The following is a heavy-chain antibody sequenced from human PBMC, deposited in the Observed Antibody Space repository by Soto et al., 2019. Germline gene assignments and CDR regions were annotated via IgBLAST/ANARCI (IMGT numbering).Heavy chain of an antibody. V-gene: IGHV5-51*01. CDR3: ARLGSIAARSYYYGMDV. D-gene: IGHD6-6*01. Sequence: PGESLKISCKGSGYSFTSYWIGWVRQMPGKGLEWMGIIYPGDSDTRYSPSFQGQVTISADKSISTAYLQWSSLKASDTAMCYCARLGSIAARSYYYGMDVWGQGTTVTVSS. CDR2: IYPGDSDT. CDR1: GYSFTSYW. J-gene: IGHJ6*02.